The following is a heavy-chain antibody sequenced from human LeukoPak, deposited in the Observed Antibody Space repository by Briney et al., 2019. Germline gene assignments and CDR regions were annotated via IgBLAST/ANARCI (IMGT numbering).Heavy chain of an antibody. CDR3: ARLPNTMVRVDY. V-gene: IGHV4-4*07. D-gene: IGHD3-10*01. J-gene: IGHJ4*02. CDR1: GGSISSYY. CDR2: IYSSGST. Sequence: SETLSLTCIVSGGSISSYYWSWIRQPAGKGLEWIGRIYSSGSTNYSPSLKSRVTTSVDTSKNQFSLKLSSVTAADTAVYYCARLPNTMVRVDYWGQGTLVTVSS.